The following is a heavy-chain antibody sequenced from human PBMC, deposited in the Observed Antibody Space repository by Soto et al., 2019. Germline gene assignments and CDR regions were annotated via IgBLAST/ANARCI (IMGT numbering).Heavy chain of an antibody. J-gene: IGHJ3*02. CDR1: GFTFSSYA. CDR3: ANTAHDYYGSGSFDAFDI. CDR2: ISGSGGST. V-gene: IGHV3-23*01. D-gene: IGHD3-10*01. Sequence: GGSLRLSCAASGFTFSSYAMSWVRQAPGKGLEWVSAISGSGGSTYYADSVKGRVTISRDNSKNTLYLQMNSLRAEDTAVYYCANTAHDYYGSGSFDAFDIWGQGTMVTVSS.